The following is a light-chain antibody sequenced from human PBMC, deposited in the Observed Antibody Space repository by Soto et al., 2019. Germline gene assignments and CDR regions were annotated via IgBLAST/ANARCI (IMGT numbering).Light chain of an antibody. CDR3: GAHAGSNTWV. CDR2: EVN. J-gene: IGLJ3*02. Sequence: QLVLTQSPSASASPGQSVTISCTGSSGDIGAYNYVSWYQRHPGKAPKLIIYEVNKRPSGVPDRFSGSKSGITASLTVSGLQADDEADYYCGAHAGSNTWVFGGGTKLTVL. V-gene: IGLV2-8*01. CDR1: SGDIGAYNY.